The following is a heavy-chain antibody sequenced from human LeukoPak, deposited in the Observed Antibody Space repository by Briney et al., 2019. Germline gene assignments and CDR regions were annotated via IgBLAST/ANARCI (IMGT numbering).Heavy chain of an antibody. V-gene: IGHV3-23*01. D-gene: IGHD6-19*01. CDR3: ARDTKSSGWPQDAFDI. CDR2: ISGSGGST. CDR1: GFTFSSYA. Sequence: PGGSLRLSCAASGFTFSSYAMSWVRQAPGKGLEWVSAISGSGGSTYYADSVKGRFTISRDNSKNSLYLQMNSLRAEDTAVYYCARDTKSSGWPQDAFDIWGQGTMVTVSS. J-gene: IGHJ3*02.